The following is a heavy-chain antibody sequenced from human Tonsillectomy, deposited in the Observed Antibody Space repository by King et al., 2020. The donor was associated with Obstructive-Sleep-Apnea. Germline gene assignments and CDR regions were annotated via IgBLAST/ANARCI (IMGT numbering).Heavy chain of an antibody. CDR3: AKGTSGWYREYFQH. CDR1: GFTFSTYA. Sequence: QLVQSGGDLVQPGGSLRLSCAASGFTFSTYAMSWVRQAPGKGLEWVSAISGSGGNTYYAESVKGRFTISRDNSKNTLFLQMNSLRAEDTAVYYCAKGTSGWYREYFQHWGQGTLVTVSS. J-gene: IGHJ1*01. D-gene: IGHD6-19*01. CDR2: ISGSGGNT. V-gene: IGHV3-23*04.